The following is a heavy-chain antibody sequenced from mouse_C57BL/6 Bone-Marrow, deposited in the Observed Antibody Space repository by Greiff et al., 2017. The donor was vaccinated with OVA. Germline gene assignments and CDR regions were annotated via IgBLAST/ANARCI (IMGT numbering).Heavy chain of an antibody. J-gene: IGHJ3*01. CDR1: GYAFSSSW. CDR3: ACDGYYLAWFAY. V-gene: IGHV1-82*01. D-gene: IGHD2-3*01. CDR2: IYPGDGDT. Sequence: QVQLQESGPELVKPGASVKISCKASGYAFSSSWMNWVKQRPGKGLEWIGRIYPGDGDTNYNGKFKGKATLTADKSSSTAYMQLSSLTSEDSAVYFCACDGYYLAWFAYWGQGTLVTVSA.